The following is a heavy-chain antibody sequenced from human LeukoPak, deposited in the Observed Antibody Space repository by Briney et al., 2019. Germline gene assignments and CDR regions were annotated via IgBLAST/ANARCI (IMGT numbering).Heavy chain of an antibody. CDR2: IYHSGST. D-gene: IGHD1-26*01. CDR3: ARAIVGDPYFDY. Sequence: SETLSLTCTVSGYSISSGYYWGWIRPPPGKGLEWIGSIYHSGSTYYNPSLKSRVTISVDTSKNQFSLKLSSVTAADTAVYYCARAIVGDPYFDYWGQGTLVTVSS. J-gene: IGHJ4*02. V-gene: IGHV4-38-2*02. CDR1: GYSISSGYY.